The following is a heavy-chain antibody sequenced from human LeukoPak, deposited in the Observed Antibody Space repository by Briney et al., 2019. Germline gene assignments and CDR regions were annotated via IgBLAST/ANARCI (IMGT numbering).Heavy chain of an antibody. D-gene: IGHD2-15*01. CDR2: IIPIFGTA. CDR3: AMGLGYCSGGSCYYNWFDP. CDR1: GGTFNSYA. Sequence: SVKVSCKASGGTFNSYAISWVRQAPGQGLEWMGGIIPIFGTANYAQKFQGRVTITADESTRTAYMELSSLRSEDTAVYYCAMGLGYCSGGSCYYNWFDPWGQGTLGTVSS. J-gene: IGHJ5*02. V-gene: IGHV1-69*01.